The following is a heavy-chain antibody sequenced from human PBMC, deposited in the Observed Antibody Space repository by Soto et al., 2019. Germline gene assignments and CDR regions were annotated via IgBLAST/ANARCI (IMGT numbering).Heavy chain of an antibody. J-gene: IGHJ6*02. CDR2: MNPKSGNT. Sequence: QVQLVQSGAEVKKPGASVKVSCKASGYTFTSYDINWVRQATGQGLEWMGWMNPKSGNTGYAQKFQGRVTMTRNTSISTAYMELSSLRSEDTAVYYCARDHSSGWYGPYYYYGMDVWGQGTTVTVSS. V-gene: IGHV1-8*01. D-gene: IGHD6-19*01. CDR3: ARDHSSGWYGPYYYYGMDV. CDR1: GYTFTSYD.